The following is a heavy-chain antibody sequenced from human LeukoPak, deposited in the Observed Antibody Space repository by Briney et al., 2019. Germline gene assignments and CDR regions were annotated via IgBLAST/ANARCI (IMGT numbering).Heavy chain of an antibody. J-gene: IGHJ5*02. Sequence: SETLSLTCAVYGGSFSGYYWSWVRQPPGKGLEWMGEINHSGSTNYNPALKSRVTISVETSKNQFSLKLSSVTAADTAVYYCARGRIVPKRGWFDPWGQGTLVTVSS. CDR1: GGSFSGYY. CDR3: ARGRIVPKRGWFDP. CDR2: INHSGST. V-gene: IGHV4-34*01. D-gene: IGHD1-26*01.